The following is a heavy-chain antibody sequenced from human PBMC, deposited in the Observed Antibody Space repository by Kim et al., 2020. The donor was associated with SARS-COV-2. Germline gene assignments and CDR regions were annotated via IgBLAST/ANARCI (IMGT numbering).Heavy chain of an antibody. CDR1: GFTLSRYH. J-gene: IGHJ5*02. CDR2: IHTDGSTT. Sequence: GGSLRLSCAASGFTLSRYHMHWVRQAPGKGLVWVSRIHTDGSTTIYADSVKGRFTISRDNAKNTVYLQMNSLRAEDTAVYYCSRENYWSGWSWGQGTLVTVSS. CDR3: SRENYWSGWS. V-gene: IGHV3-74*01. D-gene: IGHD3-3*01.